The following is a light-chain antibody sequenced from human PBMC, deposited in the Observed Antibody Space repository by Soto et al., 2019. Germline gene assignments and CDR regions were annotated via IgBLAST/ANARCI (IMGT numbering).Light chain of an antibody. CDR3: SSYTSSSTRV. CDR1: SSDVGGYNY. J-gene: IGLJ3*02. Sequence: QSALTQPASVSESPGQSITISCTGTSSDVGGYNYVSWYQQHPGKAPKLMIYDVSNRPSGVSNRFSGSKSGNTASLTISGLQAEDEADYYCSSYTSSSTRVFGGGTKRTVL. CDR2: DVS. V-gene: IGLV2-14*01.